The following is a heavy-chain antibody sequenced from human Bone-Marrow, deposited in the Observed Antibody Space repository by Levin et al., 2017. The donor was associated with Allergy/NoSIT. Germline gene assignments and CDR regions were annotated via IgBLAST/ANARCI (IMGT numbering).Heavy chain of an antibody. J-gene: IGHJ6*02. CDR1: GFTFSSYD. V-gene: IGHV3-13*01. D-gene: IGHD2-8*01. Sequence: PGGSLRLSCAASGFTFSSYDMHWVRQATGKGLEWVSAIGTAGDTYYPGSVKGRFTISRENAKNSLYLQMNSLRAGDTAVYYCARGRGVYANRYVRDYGMDVWGQGTTVTVSS. CDR3: ARGRGVYANRYVRDYGMDV. CDR2: IGTAGDT.